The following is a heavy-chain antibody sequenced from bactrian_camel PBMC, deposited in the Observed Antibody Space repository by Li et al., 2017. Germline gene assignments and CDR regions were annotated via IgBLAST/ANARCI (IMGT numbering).Heavy chain of an antibody. CDR3: AAGRRMLTCVWNY. CDR1: GRSRGSNC. D-gene: IGHD1*01. J-gene: IGHJ4*01. Sequence: VQLVESGGGTVQPGGSLRLSCLVSGRSRGSNCIGWYRLPPGRAPAEREGIASIYNGGGLRWYHASVKGRFTISQDSAKSTVYLQMSKLNAEDTAVFTCAAGRRMLTCVWNYWGQGTQVTVS. CDR2: IYNGGGLR. V-gene: IGHV3S54*01.